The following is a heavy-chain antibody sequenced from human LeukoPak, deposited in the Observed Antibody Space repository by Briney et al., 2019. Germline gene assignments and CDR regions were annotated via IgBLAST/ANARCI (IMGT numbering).Heavy chain of an antibody. CDR1: GYSFTSYW. D-gene: IGHD6-6*01. Sequence: GESLKISCKGSGYSFTSYWISWVRQMPGKGLEWMGRIDPSDSYTNYSPSFQGHVTISADKSISTAYLQWSSLKASDTAMYYCASSSIAARPPLDWGQGNPGHRLL. V-gene: IGHV5-10-1*01. J-gene: IGHJ4*02. CDR3: ASSSIAARPPLD. CDR2: IDPSDSYT.